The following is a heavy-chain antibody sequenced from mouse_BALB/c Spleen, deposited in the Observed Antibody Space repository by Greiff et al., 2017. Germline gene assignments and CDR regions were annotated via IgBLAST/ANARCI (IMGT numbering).Heavy chain of an antibody. J-gene: IGHJ1*01. V-gene: IGHV5-15*02. CDR1: GFTFSDYG. CDR3: ARGYYYGSGYFDV. Sequence: EVKLMESGGGLVQPGGSRKLSCAASGFTFSDYGMAWVRQAPGKGPEWVAFISNLAYSIYYADTVTGRFTISRENAKNTLYPEMSSLRSEDTAMYYCARGYYYGSGYFDVWGAGTTVTVSS. CDR2: ISNLAYSI. D-gene: IGHD1-1*01.